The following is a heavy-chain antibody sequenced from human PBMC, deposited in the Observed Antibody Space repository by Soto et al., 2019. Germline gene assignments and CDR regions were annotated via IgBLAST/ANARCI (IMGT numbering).Heavy chain of an antibody. D-gene: IGHD1-1*01. V-gene: IGHV4-39*01. Sequence: SETLSLTCSVSAASISSSSYYWGWIRQPPEKGLEWMGSISYSGFTYYNPSLKSRVTMTVDPSKNQFSLKISSVTAADTAVYYCARLQLELSPYYYYYIDVWGKGTTVTAP. CDR2: ISYSGFT. J-gene: IGHJ6*03. CDR3: ARLQLELSPYYYYYIDV. CDR1: AASISSSSYY.